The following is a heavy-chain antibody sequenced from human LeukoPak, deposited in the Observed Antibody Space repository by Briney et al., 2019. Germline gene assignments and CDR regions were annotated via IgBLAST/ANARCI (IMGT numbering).Heavy chain of an antibody. D-gene: IGHD3-10*01. CDR3: ASQSMVRGVSYDY. V-gene: IGHV1-69*04. J-gene: IGHJ4*02. CDR2: IIPILGIA. Sequence: ASVKVSCKASGGTFSSYAISWVRQAPGQGLEWMGRIIPILGIANYAQKFQGRVTITADKSTSTAYMELSSLRSEDTAAYYCASQSMVRGVSYDYWGQGTLVTVSS. CDR1: GGTFSSYA.